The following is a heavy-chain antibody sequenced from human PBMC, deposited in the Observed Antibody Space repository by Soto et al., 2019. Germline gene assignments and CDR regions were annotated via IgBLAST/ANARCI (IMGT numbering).Heavy chain of an antibody. J-gene: IGHJ6*02. CDR3: ARAERERGEGGYFGMDV. V-gene: IGHV1-18*04. CDR2: ISSYNSNNGDT. CDR1: GYTFSNYA. D-gene: IGHD2-15*01. Sequence: QVQLVQSGAELKKPGASVKVSCKTSGYTFSNYAIRWVRQAPGQGLEWMGWISSYNSNNGDTKSAQMLQGRVTMTSDTSATTAYMELRSLRSDDTAVYSCARAERERGEGGYFGMDVWGQGTTVTVSS.